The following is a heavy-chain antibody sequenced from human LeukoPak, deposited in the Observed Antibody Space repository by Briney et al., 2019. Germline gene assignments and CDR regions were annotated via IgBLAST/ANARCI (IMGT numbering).Heavy chain of an antibody. CDR2: INPHAGNP. V-gene: IGHV7-4-1*02. D-gene: IGHD6-19*01. CDR3: ARGNPYSNGWYSE. J-gene: IGHJ4*02. Sequence: ASVKVCCKASGYTFTSHAVNWVRQAPGQGLEWMGWINPHAGNPTYAQGLTGRFVFSLDTSVSTAYLQISSLETEDTAVYYCARGNPYSNGWYSEWGQGTLVTVSS. CDR1: GYTFTSHA.